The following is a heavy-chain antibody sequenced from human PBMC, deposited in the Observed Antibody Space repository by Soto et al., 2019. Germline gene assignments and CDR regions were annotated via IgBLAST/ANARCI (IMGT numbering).Heavy chain of an antibody. CDR1: GFTFSSYG. CDR3: AREPPYPAYCRSTSWYGDSFDY. D-gene: IGHD2-2*01. V-gene: IGHV3-33*01. CDR2: IWYDGSNK. J-gene: IGHJ4*02. Sequence: QVQLVESGGGVVQPGRSLRLSCAASGFTFSSYGMHWVRQAPGKGLEWVAVIWYDGSNKYYADSVKGRFTISRDNSKNTVYLQRNSLRAEDTAVYYCAREPPYPAYCRSTSWYGDSFDYWGQGTLVTVAS.